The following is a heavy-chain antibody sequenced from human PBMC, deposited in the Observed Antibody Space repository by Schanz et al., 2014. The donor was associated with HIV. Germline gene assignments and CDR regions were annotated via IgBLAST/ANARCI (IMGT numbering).Heavy chain of an antibody. CDR3: ARDESAQWCFDL. CDR1: GFTFSSYG. V-gene: IGHV3-33*05. CDR2: ISYDGSNK. Sequence: QVQLVESGGGVVQPGRSLRLSCAASGFTFSSYGMHWVRQAPGKGLEWVAVISYDGSNKYYADSVKGRFTISRDNSKNTLFLQMNSLRVEDTAIYYCARDESAQWCFDLWGRGTLLTVSS. J-gene: IGHJ2*01. D-gene: IGHD2-8*01.